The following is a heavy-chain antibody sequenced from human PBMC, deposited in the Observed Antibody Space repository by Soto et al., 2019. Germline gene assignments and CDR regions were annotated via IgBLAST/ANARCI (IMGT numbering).Heavy chain of an antibody. D-gene: IGHD6-13*01. V-gene: IGHV3-11*01. Sequence: GGSLRLSCTGSGFDFGDYYMSWIRQAPWKGLEWVSYIDSGDGTTYYTDSVKGRFTISRDNAKKTVYLQMSSLRVEDTALYYCVRPYYSSSWFPFDRWGQGTLVTVSS. CDR1: GFDFGDYY. CDR3: VRPYYSSSWFPFDR. CDR2: IDSGDGTT. J-gene: IGHJ4*02.